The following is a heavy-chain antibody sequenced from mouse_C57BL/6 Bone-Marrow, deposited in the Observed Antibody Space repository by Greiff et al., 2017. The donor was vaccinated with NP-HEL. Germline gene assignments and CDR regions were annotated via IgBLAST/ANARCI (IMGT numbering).Heavy chain of an antibody. J-gene: IGHJ4*01. CDR2: ISAGGSYT. CDR3: AREGYYAMDY. Sequence: EVHLVESGGGLVKPGGSLKLSCAASGFTFSSYALSWVRQTPEQRLEWVATISAGGSYTHSPDNVKGRFTFSSDNAKNNLYLLMRHLTSEDTAMYYCAREGYYAMDYWGQGTSVTVSS. V-gene: IGHV5-4*01. CDR1: GFTFSSYA.